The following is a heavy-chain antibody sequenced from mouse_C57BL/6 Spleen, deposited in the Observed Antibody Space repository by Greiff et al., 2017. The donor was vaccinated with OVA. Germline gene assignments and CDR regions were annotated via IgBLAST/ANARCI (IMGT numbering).Heavy chain of an antibody. Sequence: QVQLQQPGAELVMPGASVKLSCKASGYTFTSYWMHWVKQRPGQGLEWIGEIDPSDSYTNYNQKFKGKSTLTVDKSSSTAYMQLSSLTSEDSAVCYCARYGYSYYFDYWGQGTTLTVSS. CDR1: GYTFTSYW. D-gene: IGHD2-2*01. CDR3: ARYGYSYYFDY. V-gene: IGHV1-69*01. J-gene: IGHJ2*01. CDR2: IDPSDSYT.